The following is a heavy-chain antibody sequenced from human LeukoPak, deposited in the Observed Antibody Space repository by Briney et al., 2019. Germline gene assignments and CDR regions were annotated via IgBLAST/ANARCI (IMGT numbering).Heavy chain of an antibody. J-gene: IGHJ4*02. V-gene: IGHV3-66*01. Sequence: PGGSLGLSCAASGFTVNGNYMSWVRQAPGKGLEWVSIIYSGGSTFYADSVKGRFTISRDNSKNTLYLQMNSLTAEDTAVYYCAKENWGGSITNWGQGTLVTVSS. CDR3: AKENWGGSITN. D-gene: IGHD7-27*01. CDR2: IYSGGST. CDR1: GFTVNGNY.